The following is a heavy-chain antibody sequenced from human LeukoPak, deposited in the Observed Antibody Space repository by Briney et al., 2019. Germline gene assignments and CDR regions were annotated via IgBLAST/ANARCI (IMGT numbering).Heavy chain of an antibody. V-gene: IGHV4-31*03. J-gene: IGHJ3*02. CDR3: ARGSPYDFSSVQRAFDI. D-gene: IGHD3-3*01. CDR2: IYYSGST. Sequence: SQTLSLTCTVSGGSISSGGYYWSWIRQHPGKGLEWIGYIYYSGSTYYNPSLKSRVTISVDTSKNQFSLKLSSVTAADTAVYYCARGSPYDFSSVQRAFDIWGQGTMVTVSS. CDR1: GGSISSGGYY.